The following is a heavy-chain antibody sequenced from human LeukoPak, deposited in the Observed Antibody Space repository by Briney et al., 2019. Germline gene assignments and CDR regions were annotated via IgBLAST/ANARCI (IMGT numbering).Heavy chain of an antibody. V-gene: IGHV3-23*01. CDR2: ISGSGGST. J-gene: IGHJ4*02. CDR1: GFTFSSYA. CDR3: AKLVVVVAATVRGFDY. Sequence: PGGSLRLSCAASGFTFSSYAMSWVRQAPGKGLEWVSAISGSGGSTYYADSVKGRFTISRDNSKNTLYLQMNSLRAEDTAVYCCAKLVVVVAATVRGFDYWGQGTLVIVSS. D-gene: IGHD2-15*01.